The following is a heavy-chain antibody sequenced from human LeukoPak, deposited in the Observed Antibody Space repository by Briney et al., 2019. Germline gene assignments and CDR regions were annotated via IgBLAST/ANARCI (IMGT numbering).Heavy chain of an antibody. J-gene: IGHJ4*02. CDR3: ARVRGYRDGYNHPFDY. Sequence: PSETLSLTCTVSGGSISSYYWSWIRQPPGKGLEWMGYIYYSGSTNYNPSLKSRVTISVDTSKNQSSLKLSSVTAADTAVYYCARVRGYRDGYNHPFDYWGQGTLVTVSS. V-gene: IGHV4-59*01. CDR1: GGSISSYY. D-gene: IGHD5-24*01. CDR2: IYYSGST.